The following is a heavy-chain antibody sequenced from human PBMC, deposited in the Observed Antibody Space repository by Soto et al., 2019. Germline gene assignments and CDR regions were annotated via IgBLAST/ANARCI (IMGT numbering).Heavy chain of an antibody. CDR2: IIPIFGTA. J-gene: IGHJ6*02. CDR1: GGTFSSYA. V-gene: IGHV1-69*14. D-gene: IGHD2-15*01. CDR3: AIRDRDCSGGSCYRESYGMDV. Sequence: QVQLVQSGAEVKKPGSSVKVSCKASGGTFSSYAISWVRQAPGQGLEWMGGIIPIFGTANYAQKFQGRVTMTADKSPSTADMELRSLRSEDTAVYYCAIRDRDCSGGSCYRESYGMDVWGQGTTVTVSS.